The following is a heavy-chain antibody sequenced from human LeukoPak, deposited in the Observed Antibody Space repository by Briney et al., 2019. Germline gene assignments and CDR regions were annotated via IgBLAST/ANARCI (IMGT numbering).Heavy chain of an antibody. CDR3: ARGVEPRVVNTLAY. Sequence: GGSLRLSCAASGFTVITNDMTWVRQAPGKGLEWVSILYSDGNTKYADSVQGRFTISRDNSKNSLYLILNSLSPDDTAVYYCARGVEPRVVNTLAYWGQGTLVTVSS. J-gene: IGHJ4*02. CDR1: GFTVITND. V-gene: IGHV3-53*01. D-gene: IGHD1-1*01. CDR2: LYSDGNT.